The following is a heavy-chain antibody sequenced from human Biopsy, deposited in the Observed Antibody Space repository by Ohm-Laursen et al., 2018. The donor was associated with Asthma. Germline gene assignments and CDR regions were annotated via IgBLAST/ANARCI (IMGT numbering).Heavy chain of an antibody. Sequence: SVKVSCKASGDSFSSYAISWVRQAPGQGLEWMGGIIPIFGTANYAQKFQGRVTITADESTSTAYMELSSLRSEDTAVYYCAESDYYGSGYYYGMDVWGQGTTVTVSS. CDR2: IIPIFGTA. V-gene: IGHV1-69*13. CDR1: GDSFSSYA. D-gene: IGHD3-10*01. CDR3: AESDYYGSGYYYGMDV. J-gene: IGHJ6*02.